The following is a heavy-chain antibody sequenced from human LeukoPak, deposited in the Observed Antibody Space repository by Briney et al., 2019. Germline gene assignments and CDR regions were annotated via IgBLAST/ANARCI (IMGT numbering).Heavy chain of an antibody. CDR1: GYTFTGYG. CDR2: ISAYNGNT. D-gene: IGHD4-17*01. V-gene: IGHV1-18*01. Sequence: VASVTVSCKASGYTFTGYGISWVRQAPGQGLEWMGWISAYNGNTNYAQKLQGRVTMTTDTSTSTAYMELRSLRSDDTAVYYCARWDYGDAHAFDIWGQGTMVTVSS. CDR3: ARWDYGDAHAFDI. J-gene: IGHJ3*02.